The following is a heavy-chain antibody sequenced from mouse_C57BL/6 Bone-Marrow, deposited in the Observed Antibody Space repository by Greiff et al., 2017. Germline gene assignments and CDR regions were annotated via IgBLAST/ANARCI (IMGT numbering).Heavy chain of an antibody. CDR1: GFNFKDDY. V-gene: IGHV14-4*01. D-gene: IGHD2-3*01. Sequence: VQLKQSGAELVRPGASVKLSCTASGFNFKDDYIHWVKQRPEQGLEWIGWIDPEIGDTEYASKFKGKATMTSDTSSNTAYLQLSSLTSEDTAVYYCSAFDGNYFDFWGQGTPLTVAS. J-gene: IGHJ2*01. CDR2: IDPEIGDT. CDR3: SAFDGNYFDF.